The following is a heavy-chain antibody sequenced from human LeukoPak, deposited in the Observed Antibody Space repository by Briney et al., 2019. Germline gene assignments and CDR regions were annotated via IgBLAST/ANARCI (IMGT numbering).Heavy chain of an antibody. Sequence: SETLSLTCAVSGGSVNTGGFSWSWIRQPPGQGLEWIGYVYRSGSTFYNPSLHSRVVMSLDKSNNRFSLQLHSVTAADTAMYFCARNVGLAAATAAGAFDFWGQGILVTVSS. D-gene: IGHD6-25*01. V-gene: IGHV4-30-2*01. CDR1: GGSVNTGGFS. J-gene: IGHJ4*02. CDR3: ARNVGLAAATAAGAFDF. CDR2: VYRSGST.